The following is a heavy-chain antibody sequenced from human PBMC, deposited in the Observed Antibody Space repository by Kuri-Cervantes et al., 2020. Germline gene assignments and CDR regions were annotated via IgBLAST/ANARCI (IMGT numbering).Heavy chain of an antibody. V-gene: IGHV3-15*01. J-gene: IGHJ4*02. CDR2: IKSKTDGGTT. CDR3: AKDVDHRMGPYYFDY. CDR1: GFTFSNAW. D-gene: IGHD1-26*01. Sequence: GESLKISCAASGFTFSNAWMSWVRQAPGKGLEWVGRIKSKTDGGTTDYAAPVKGRFTISRDDSKNTLYLQMNSLKTEDTAVYYCAKDVDHRMGPYYFDYWGQGTLVTVSS.